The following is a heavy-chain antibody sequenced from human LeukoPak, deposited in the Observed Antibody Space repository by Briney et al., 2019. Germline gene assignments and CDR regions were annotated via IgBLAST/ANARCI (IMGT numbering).Heavy chain of an antibody. Sequence: PSETLSLTCTVSGGSISSGDYYWSWIRQLPGKGLEWIGYIYYSGSTYYNPSLKSRVTISVDTSKNQFSLKLSSVTAADTAVYYCARGAYYYENDAFDIWGQGTMVTVSS. V-gene: IGHV4-30-4*01. CDR2: IYYSGST. J-gene: IGHJ3*02. CDR3: ARGAYYYENDAFDI. CDR1: GGSISSGDYY. D-gene: IGHD3-22*01.